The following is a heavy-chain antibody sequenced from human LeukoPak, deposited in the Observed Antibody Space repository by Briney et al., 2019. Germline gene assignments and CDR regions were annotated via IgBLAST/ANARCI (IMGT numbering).Heavy chain of an antibody. CDR1: GFTFSSYW. V-gene: IGHV3-21*01. CDR2: INKNGSYI. Sequence: GGSLRLSCAASGFTFSSYWMSWVRQAPGKGLEWVATINKNGSYIYYVDSVKGRFTISRDNAKNSLYLQMNSLRAEDTAVYYCARGPIAGYCSSTSCYDGFYYFDYWGQGTLVTVSS. CDR3: ARGPIAGYCSSTSCYDGFYYFDY. D-gene: IGHD2-2*03. J-gene: IGHJ4*02.